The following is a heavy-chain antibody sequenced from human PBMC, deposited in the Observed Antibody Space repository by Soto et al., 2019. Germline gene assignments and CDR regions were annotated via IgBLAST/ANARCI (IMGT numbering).Heavy chain of an antibody. J-gene: IGHJ5*02. CDR2: IYYSGST. D-gene: IGHD1-7*01. CDR3: ARHGKLELRGWFDP. Sequence: SETLSLTCTVSGGSISSSSYYWGWIRQPPGKGLEWIGSIYYSGSTYYNPSLKSRVTISVGTSKNQFSLKLSSVTAADTAVYYCARHGKLELRGWFDPWGQGTLVTVSS. CDR1: GGSISSSSYY. V-gene: IGHV4-39*01.